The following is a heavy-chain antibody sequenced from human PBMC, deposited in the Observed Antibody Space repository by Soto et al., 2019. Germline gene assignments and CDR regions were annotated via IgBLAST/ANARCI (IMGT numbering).Heavy chain of an antibody. CDR2: IYYSCGA. CDR1: GGSISSSSYY. J-gene: IGHJ5*02. Sequence: QLQLQESGPGLVKPSETLSLTCTVSGGSISSSSYYWGWIRQPPGEGLEWIGSIYYSCGAYYNPSLKSRVSIYVDTSKNQFSLKLSSVTAADTAVDYCARTQGAHSVDPWGQGTLVTVSS. CDR3: ARTQGAHSVDP. V-gene: IGHV4-39*01.